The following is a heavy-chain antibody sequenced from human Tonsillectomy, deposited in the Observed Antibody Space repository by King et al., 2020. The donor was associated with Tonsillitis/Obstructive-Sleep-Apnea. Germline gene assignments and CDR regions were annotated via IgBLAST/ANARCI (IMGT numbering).Heavy chain of an antibody. J-gene: IGHJ4*02. V-gene: IGHV2-26*01. CDR2: IFSNDEK. Sequence: TLTESGPVLVKPTATLTLTCTVSGFSLSNARMGVSWLRQPPGTALEWLAHIFSNDEKSYSTSLKSRLTISKDTSKSQVVLTMTNMDPVDTATYYCARIRSQYYGSGSYSFDYWGQGTLVTVSS. CDR3: ARIRSQYYGSGSYSFDY. CDR1: GFSLSNARMG. D-gene: IGHD3-10*01.